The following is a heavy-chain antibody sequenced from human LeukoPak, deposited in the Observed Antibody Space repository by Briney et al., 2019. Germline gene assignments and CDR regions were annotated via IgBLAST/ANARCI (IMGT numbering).Heavy chain of an antibody. Sequence: GGSLRLSCAASGFTFTDFYMSWIRQAPGKGLEWVSYITNSGTTIYYADSVKGRFTISRDNSKNTLYLQMNSLRAEDTAVYYCAKGVSYFDWLLYFWGQGTLVTVSS. V-gene: IGHV3-11*01. CDR1: GFTFTDFY. D-gene: IGHD3-9*01. J-gene: IGHJ4*02. CDR2: ITNSGTTI. CDR3: AKGVSYFDWLLYF.